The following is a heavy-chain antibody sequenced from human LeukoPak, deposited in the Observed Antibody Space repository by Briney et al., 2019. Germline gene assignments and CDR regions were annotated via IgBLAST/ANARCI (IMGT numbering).Heavy chain of an antibody. J-gene: IGHJ4*02. Sequence: GRFLRLSCAASGFTFSSHEMHWVRQAPGKGLEWVAVISYDGSTKFYADSVKGRFTISRDNSKLYLQMNSLRAEDTAVYFCARDHGSGSYFFDYWGQGTQVTVSA. V-gene: IGHV3-30-3*01. CDR1: GFTFSSHE. D-gene: IGHD3-10*01. CDR2: ISYDGSTK. CDR3: ARDHGSGSYFFDY.